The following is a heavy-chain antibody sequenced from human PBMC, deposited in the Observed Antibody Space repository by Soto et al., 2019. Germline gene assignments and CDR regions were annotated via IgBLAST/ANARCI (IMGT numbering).Heavy chain of an antibody. CDR1: GYTFTSYA. Sequence: ASVKVSCKASGYTFTSYAMHWVRQAPGQRLEWMGWINAGNGNTKYSQKFQGRVTITRDTSTSTAYMELRSLRSDDTAVYYCARVHSSSWYPYYFDYWGQGTLVTVSS. D-gene: IGHD6-13*01. J-gene: IGHJ4*02. V-gene: IGHV1-3*01. CDR2: INAGNGNT. CDR3: ARVHSSSWYPYYFDY.